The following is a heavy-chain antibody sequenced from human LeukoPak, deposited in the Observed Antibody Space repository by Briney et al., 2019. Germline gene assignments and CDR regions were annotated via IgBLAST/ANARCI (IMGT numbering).Heavy chain of an antibody. V-gene: IGHV4-34*01. CDR1: GGSFSGYC. CDR3: ATRPPNDSSGYLDN. J-gene: IGHJ4*02. D-gene: IGHD3-22*01. CDR2: INHNGGT. Sequence: SETLSLTCTVSGGSFSGYCWSWIRQPPGKGLEWIGEINHNGGTNYNPSLKSRVTISIDTSKNQFSLKLSSVAAADTAVYYCATRPPNDSSGYLDNWGQGTLVTVSS.